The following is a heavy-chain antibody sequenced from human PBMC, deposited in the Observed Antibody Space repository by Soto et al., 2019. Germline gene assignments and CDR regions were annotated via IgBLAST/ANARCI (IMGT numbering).Heavy chain of an antibody. V-gene: IGHV4-39*01. Sequence: SETLSLTCTVSGAPISGSRYYWGWIRQSPGKGLEWIGSIYYSGSTSYNPSLKSRVIMSLDTSKNQLSLQLSSVTAADTAVYYCARHDCSGSCAPWTSLDHWGQGILVTVSS. CDR3: ARHDCSGSCAPWTSLDH. D-gene: IGHD6-25*01. CDR1: GAPISGSRYY. CDR2: IYYSGST. J-gene: IGHJ4*02.